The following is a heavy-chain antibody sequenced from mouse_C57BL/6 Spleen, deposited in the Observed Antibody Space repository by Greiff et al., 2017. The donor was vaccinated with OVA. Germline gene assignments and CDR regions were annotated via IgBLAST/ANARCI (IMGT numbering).Heavy chain of an antibody. J-gene: IGHJ4*01. Sequence: QVQLQQSGAELVKPGASVKLSCKASGYTFTEYTIHWVKQTSGQDLEWIGWFYPGSGSIKYKEKFKDQATLTADKSTRTVNMEFSRMTSEDSAVSVCEKRGDYDYDGDAMDDWGQGTSVTVSS. D-gene: IGHD2-4*01. CDR3: EKRGDYDYDGDAMDD. CDR1: GYTFTEYT. CDR2: FYPGSGSI. V-gene: IGHV1-62-2*01.